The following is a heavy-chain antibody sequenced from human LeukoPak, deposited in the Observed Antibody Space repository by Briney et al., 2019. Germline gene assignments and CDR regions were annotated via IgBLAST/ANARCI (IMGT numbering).Heavy chain of an antibody. Sequence: PGGSLRLSCAASGFTFSSYWMHWVRQVPGKGLVWVSRINSDGSSTSYADSVKGRFTISRDNAKNTLYLQMSSLRPEDTAVYYCVKDSGGLPIYGMDVWGQGTTVTVSS. J-gene: IGHJ6*02. V-gene: IGHV3-74*01. CDR3: VKDSGGLPIYGMDV. CDR1: GFTFSSYW. CDR2: INSDGSST. D-gene: IGHD5-12*01.